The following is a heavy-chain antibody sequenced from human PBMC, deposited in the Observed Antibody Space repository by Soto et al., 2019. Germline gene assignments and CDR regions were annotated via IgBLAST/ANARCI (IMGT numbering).Heavy chain of an antibody. CDR3: STDSHFSSVFVRHDY. J-gene: IGHJ4*01. CDR1: GFPISDAW. D-gene: IGHD3-10*01. V-gene: IGHV3-15*07. Sequence: PGGSLRLSCAAPGFPISDAWLNWVRQAPGMGLEWVGRIKSIPDGGTTDFAAPVKGRFAISRDDSKNIVYLQINSLNTEDTAMYYCSTDSHFSSVFVRHDYWGHGTLVTVSS. CDR2: IKSIPDGGTT.